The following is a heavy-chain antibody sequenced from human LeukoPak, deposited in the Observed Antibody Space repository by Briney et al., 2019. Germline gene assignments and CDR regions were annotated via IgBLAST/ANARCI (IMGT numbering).Heavy chain of an antibody. J-gene: IGHJ6*03. CDR2: IYTSGST. D-gene: IGHD4-23*01. Sequence: SETLSLTCTVSGGSISSYYWSWIRQPPGKGLEWIGYIYTSGSTNYNPSLKSRVTISVDTSKNQFSLKLSSVTAADTAVYYCARHAGTVVSIYYYYYMDVWGKGTTVTVSS. CDR3: ARHAGTVVSIYYYYYMDV. CDR1: GGSISSYY. V-gene: IGHV4-4*09.